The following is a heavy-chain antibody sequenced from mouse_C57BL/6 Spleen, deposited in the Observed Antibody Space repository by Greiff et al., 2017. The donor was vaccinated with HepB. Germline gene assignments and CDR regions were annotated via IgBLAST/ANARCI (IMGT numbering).Heavy chain of an antibody. Sequence: VQLVESGAELARPGASVKLSCKASGYTFTSYGISWVKQRTGQGLEWIGEIYPRSGNTYYNEKFKGKATLTADKSSSTAYMELRSLTSEDSAVYFCARGDYGSSDRYFDVWGTGTTVTVSS. J-gene: IGHJ1*03. CDR1: GYTFTSYG. CDR2: IYPRSGNT. CDR3: ARGDYGSSDRYFDV. V-gene: IGHV1-81*01. D-gene: IGHD1-1*01.